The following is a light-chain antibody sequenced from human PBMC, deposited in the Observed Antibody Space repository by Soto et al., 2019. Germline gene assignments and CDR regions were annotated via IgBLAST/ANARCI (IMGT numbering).Light chain of an antibody. CDR3: SSYAGSNNWV. V-gene: IGLV2-14*02. J-gene: IGLJ3*02. Sequence: QSALTQPASVSGSPGQSITISCSGTSSDVGSYNLVSWYQQHPGKAPKLIIYEVSNRPSGVSNRFSGSKSGNTASLTVSGLQAEDEAHYYCSSYAGSNNWVFGGGTKLTVL. CDR1: SSDVGSYNL. CDR2: EVS.